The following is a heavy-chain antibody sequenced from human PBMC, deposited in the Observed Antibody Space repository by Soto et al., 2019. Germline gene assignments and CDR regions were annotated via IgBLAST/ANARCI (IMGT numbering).Heavy chain of an antibody. V-gene: IGHV3-7*03. Sequence: PGGSLRLSCAASGFTFSSYWMSWVRQAPGKGLEWVANINQDGSEIYYVDSVKGRFTISRDNSKNTLYLQMNSLRAEDTAVYYCAKEGEHSSGWANFDYWGQGTLVTVSS. D-gene: IGHD6-19*01. CDR3: AKEGEHSSGWANFDY. CDR2: INQDGSEI. CDR1: GFTFSSYW. J-gene: IGHJ4*02.